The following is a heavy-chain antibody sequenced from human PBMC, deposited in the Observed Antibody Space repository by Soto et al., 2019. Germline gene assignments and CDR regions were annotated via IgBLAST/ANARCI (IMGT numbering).Heavy chain of an antibody. V-gene: IGHV4-30-4*02. CDR3: AREAAAGTLDY. CDR2: IYYSGST. CDR1: GGSISSGDYY. D-gene: IGHD6-13*01. Sequence: SDTLSLTCTVSGGSISSGDYYWSWIRQPPGKGLEWIGYIYYSGSTYYNPSLKSRVTISVDTSKNQFSLKLSSVTAADTAVYYCAREAAAGTLDYWGQGTLVTVSS. J-gene: IGHJ4*02.